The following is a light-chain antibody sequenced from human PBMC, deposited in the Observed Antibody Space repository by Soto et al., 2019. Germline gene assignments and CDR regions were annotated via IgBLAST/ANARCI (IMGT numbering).Light chain of an antibody. CDR2: YDD. CDR1: SSNIGNNA. V-gene: IGLV1-36*01. CDR3: AAWDDSLNGL. J-gene: IGLJ1*01. Sequence: QSVLTQPPSVSAAPRQTVTISCSGSSSNIGNNAVNWYQQLPGKAPKLLIYYDDLLPSGVSDRFSGSKSGTSASLAISGLQSEHEADYYCAAWDDSLNGLFGTGTKVTVL.